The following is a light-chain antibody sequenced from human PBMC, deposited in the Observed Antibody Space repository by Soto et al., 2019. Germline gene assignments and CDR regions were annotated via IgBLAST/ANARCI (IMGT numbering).Light chain of an antibody. CDR1: SSDVGGYNY. V-gene: IGLV2-14*01. CDR2: DVS. Sequence: QSALTQPASVSGSPGQSITISCTGTSSDVGGYNYVSWYQQHPGKAPKLMIYDVSNRPSGVSNRFSGSTSGNTASLTISGLQAEDEADYYCSSYTSSSTLEVFGGGPQLTVL. J-gene: IGLJ3*02. CDR3: SSYTSSSTLEV.